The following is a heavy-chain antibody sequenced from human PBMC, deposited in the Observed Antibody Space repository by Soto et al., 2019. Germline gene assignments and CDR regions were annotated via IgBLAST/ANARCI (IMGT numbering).Heavy chain of an antibody. CDR3: GSGPSTTWIDN. V-gene: IGHV4-39*01. CDR1: GGSITSHHYY. CDR2: IYSGGNT. J-gene: IGHJ4*02. Sequence: QLQVQESGPGQVKPSQTLSLTCTVSGGSITSHHYYWGWIRQPPGKGLEWIGSIYSGGNTYYNPSLRSRLTILVDPAKNLISLKLSSVTAADSAIYYCGSGPSTTWIDNWGLGTQVSVSS. D-gene: IGHD2-2*01.